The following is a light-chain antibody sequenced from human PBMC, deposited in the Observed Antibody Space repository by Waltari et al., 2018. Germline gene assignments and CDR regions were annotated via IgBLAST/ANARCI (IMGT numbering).Light chain of an antibody. Sequence: EIVLTQSPGTLSLSPGESANLSCRASQSVRGSLAWYQQRAGQAPRLLIYGASSSATGIPDRFSVSGSGTDFSLTISRLEPEDFAVYYCQHYVRLPATFGQGTKVEIK. CDR1: QSVRGS. V-gene: IGKV3-20*01. J-gene: IGKJ1*01. CDR2: GAS. CDR3: QHYVRLPAT.